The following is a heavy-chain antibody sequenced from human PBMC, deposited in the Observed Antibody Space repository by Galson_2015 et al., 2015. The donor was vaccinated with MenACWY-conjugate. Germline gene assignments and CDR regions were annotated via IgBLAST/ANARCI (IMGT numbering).Heavy chain of an antibody. CDR3: AKYSSSHYNFDP. V-gene: IGHV4-34*10. Sequence: ETLSLTCAVYGGSFSGYYWTWIRQPPGKGLEWIGEINHSGSTNYNPSLKSRVTISLDTSKNQFSLMLTSVTAADTAVYYCAKYSSSHYNFDPWGQGTLVTVSS. J-gene: IGHJ5*02. CDR1: GGSFSGYY. CDR2: INHSGST. D-gene: IGHD6-13*01.